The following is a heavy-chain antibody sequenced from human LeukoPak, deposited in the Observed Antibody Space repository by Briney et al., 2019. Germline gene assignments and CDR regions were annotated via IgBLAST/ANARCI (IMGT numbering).Heavy chain of an antibody. Sequence: GGSLRLSCVASGFTFSSYSMNWVRQAPGKGLDWISGINSDSSAIYYADSVKGRFTISRDNAKNSLYLQMNSLRAEDTAVYYCARSHTGYDLWGQGTLVTVSS. CDR3: ARSHTGYDL. CDR1: GFTFSSYS. CDR2: INSDSSAI. V-gene: IGHV3-48*01. D-gene: IGHD5-12*01. J-gene: IGHJ4*02.